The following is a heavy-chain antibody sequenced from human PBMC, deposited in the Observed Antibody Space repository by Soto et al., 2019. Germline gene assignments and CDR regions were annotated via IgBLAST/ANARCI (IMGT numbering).Heavy chain of an antibody. CDR3: AKDRAWQSGRYYYGMDV. J-gene: IGHJ6*02. V-gene: IGHV3-30*18. CDR2: ISYDASSQ. D-gene: IGHD3-10*01. CDR1: GFTFSKYG. Sequence: QVQLVESGGGDVQPGRSLRLSCAASGFTFSKYGMHWVRQVPGKGLEWVAAISYDASSQHLADSVKGQFTISRDNSKNTLYLHMNSLTTEDTALYYCAKDRAWQSGRYYYGMDVWGQGTTVTVSS.